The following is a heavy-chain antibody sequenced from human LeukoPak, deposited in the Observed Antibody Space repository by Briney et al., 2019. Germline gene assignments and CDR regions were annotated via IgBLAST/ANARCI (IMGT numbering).Heavy chain of an antibody. J-gene: IGHJ4*02. CDR1: GGSFSGYY. CDR3: ARGSSRSDYFDY. CDR2: INHSGST. Sequence: PSETLSLTCAVYGGSFSGYYWSWIRQPPGKGLEGIGEINHSGSTNYNPSLKSRVTISVDTSKNQFSLKLSSVTAADTAVYYCARGSSRSDYFDYWGQGTLVTVSS. V-gene: IGHV4-34*01.